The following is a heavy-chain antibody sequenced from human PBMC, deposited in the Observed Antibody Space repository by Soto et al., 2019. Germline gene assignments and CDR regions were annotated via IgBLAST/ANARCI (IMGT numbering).Heavy chain of an antibody. J-gene: IGHJ4*02. CDR1: GGSISCGDYY. Sequence: QVQLQESGPGLVKPSQTLSLTCTVSGGSISCGDYYWSWIRQPPGKGLDWIGYIFYSGTTYYNPSLKSRVTMSVDTSKNQFSLKLSSVTAADTAVYYCARAQRDLYSYGLALWGQGTLVTVSS. CDR3: ARAQRDLYSYGLAL. CDR2: IFYSGTT. D-gene: IGHD5-18*01. V-gene: IGHV4-30-4*01.